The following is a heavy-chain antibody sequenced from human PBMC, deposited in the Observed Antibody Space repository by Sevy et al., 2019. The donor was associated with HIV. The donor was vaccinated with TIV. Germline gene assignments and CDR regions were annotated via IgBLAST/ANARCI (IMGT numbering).Heavy chain of an antibody. V-gene: IGHV3-30-3*01. D-gene: IGHD3-10*01. CDR3: ARDPYYYGSGSYTPDI. J-gene: IGHJ3*02. CDR1: GFTFSSYA. Sequence: GGSLRLSCAASGFTFSSYAMYWVRQAPGKGLEWVAVISYDGSNKYYADSVKGRFTISRDNSKNTLYLQMNSLRAEDTAVYYCARDPYYYGSGSYTPDIWGQGTMVTVSS. CDR2: ISYDGSNK.